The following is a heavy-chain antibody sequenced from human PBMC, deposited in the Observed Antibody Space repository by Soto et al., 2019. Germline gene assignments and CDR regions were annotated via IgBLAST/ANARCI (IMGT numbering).Heavy chain of an antibody. CDR1: GFTFSSYW. J-gene: IGHJ4*02. V-gene: IGHV3-7*01. CDR2: IKQDGSEK. D-gene: IGHD2-15*01. Sequence: GGSLGLSCAASGFTFSSYWMSWVRQAPGKGLEWVANIKQDGSEKYYVDSVKGRFTISRDNAKNSLYLQMNSLRAEDTAVYYCARDPHAHNRIFDYWGQGTLVTVSS. CDR3: ARDPHAHNRIFDY.